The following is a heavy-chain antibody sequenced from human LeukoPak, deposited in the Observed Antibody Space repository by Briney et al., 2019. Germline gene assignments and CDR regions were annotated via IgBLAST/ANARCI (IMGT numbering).Heavy chain of an antibody. CDR2: IYYSGST. V-gene: IGHV4-61*01. J-gene: IGHJ6*04. CDR3: ARGRLYCSGGSCYSYYYYGMDV. Sequence: SETLSLTCTVSGGSVSSGSYYWSWIRQPPGKGLEWVGYIYYSGSTNYNPSLKSRVTISVDTSKNQFSLKLSSVTAADTAVYYCARGRLYCSGGSCYSYYYYGMDVWGKGTTVTVSS. CDR1: GGSVSSGSYY. D-gene: IGHD2-15*01.